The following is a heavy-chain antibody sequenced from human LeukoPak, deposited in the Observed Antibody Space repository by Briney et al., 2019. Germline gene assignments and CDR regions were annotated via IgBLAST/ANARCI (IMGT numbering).Heavy chain of an antibody. J-gene: IGHJ5*02. CDR3: TRGGGFGVVTNNWFDP. D-gene: IGHD3-3*01. CDR2: IGTADDT. CDR1: GFTFSNYD. Sequence: GGSLRLSCAASGFTFSNYDIHWVRQAPGKGLEGVSAIGTADDTYYADSVRGRFSISRENAKNSVYLQMNSLRAGDTAVYFCTRGGGFGVVTNNWFDPWGRGTLVTVSS. V-gene: IGHV3-13*01.